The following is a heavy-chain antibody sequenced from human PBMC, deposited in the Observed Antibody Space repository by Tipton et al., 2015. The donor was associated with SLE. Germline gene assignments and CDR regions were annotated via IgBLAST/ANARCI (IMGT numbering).Heavy chain of an antibody. D-gene: IGHD5-18*01. CDR1: GDSISNNGYY. J-gene: IGHJ4*02. CDR3: ARGRVDTALGYFDY. CDR2: IYYSGST. Sequence: TLSLTCTVSGDSISNNGYYWGWIRQPPGKGLEWIADIYYSGSTNYNPSLKSRVTISVDTSKNQFSLKLSSVTAADTAVYYCARGRVDTALGYFDYWGQGTLVTVSS. V-gene: IGHV4-39*07.